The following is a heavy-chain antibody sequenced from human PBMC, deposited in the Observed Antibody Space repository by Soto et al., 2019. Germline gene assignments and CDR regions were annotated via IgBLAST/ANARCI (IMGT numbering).Heavy chain of an antibody. J-gene: IGHJ6*02. D-gene: IGHD2-15*01. V-gene: IGHV1-8*01. CDR2: MNPNSGNT. CDR3: ARVRSFPVVVVAATQLMDV. CDR1: GYTFTSYD. Sequence: QVQLVQSGAEVKKPGASVKVSCKASGYTFTSYDINWVRQATGQGLEWMGWMNPNSGNTGYAQKFQGRVTMTRTTSISTAYMELSSLRSEDTAVYYCARVRSFPVVVVAATQLMDVCGQGTTVTASS.